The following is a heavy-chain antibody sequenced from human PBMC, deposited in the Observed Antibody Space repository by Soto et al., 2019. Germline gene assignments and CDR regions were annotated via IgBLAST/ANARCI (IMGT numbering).Heavy chain of an antibody. D-gene: IGHD6-19*01. Sequence: GGSLRLSCAASGFTVSSNYMSWVRQAPGKGLEWVSVIYSGGSTYYADSVKGRFTISRDNSENTLYLQMNSLRAEDTAVYYCRSGWSYYYYGMDVWGQGTTVTVSS. V-gene: IGHV3-66*01. CDR2: IYSGGST. J-gene: IGHJ6*02. CDR3: RSGWSYYYYGMDV. CDR1: GFTVSSNY.